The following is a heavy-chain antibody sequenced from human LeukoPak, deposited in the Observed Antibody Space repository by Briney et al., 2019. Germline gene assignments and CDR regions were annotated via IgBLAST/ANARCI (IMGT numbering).Heavy chain of an antibody. Sequence: GGSLRLSCAASGFTFDDYAMHWVRQAPGKGLEWVSLISWDGGNTYYADSVKGRFTISRDNSKNSLYLQMNSLRAEDTALYYCAKDSGQQNWFDPWGQGTLVTVSS. CDR1: GFTFDDYA. V-gene: IGHV3-43D*03. CDR2: ISWDGGNT. D-gene: IGHD6-13*01. J-gene: IGHJ5*02. CDR3: AKDSGQQNWFDP.